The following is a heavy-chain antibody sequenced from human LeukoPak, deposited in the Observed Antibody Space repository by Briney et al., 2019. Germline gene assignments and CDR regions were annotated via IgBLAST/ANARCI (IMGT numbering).Heavy chain of an antibody. J-gene: IGHJ5*02. D-gene: IGHD3-9*01. CDR2: ISAYNGNT. V-gene: IGHV1-18*01. CDR3: ARDYDILTGYYRAINWFDP. Sequence: APVKVSCKASGYTFTSYGISWVRQAPGQGLEWMGWISAYNGNTNYAQKLQGRATMTTDTSTSTAYMELRSLRSDDTAVYYCARDYDILTGYYRAINWFDPWGQGTLVTVSS. CDR1: GYTFTSYG.